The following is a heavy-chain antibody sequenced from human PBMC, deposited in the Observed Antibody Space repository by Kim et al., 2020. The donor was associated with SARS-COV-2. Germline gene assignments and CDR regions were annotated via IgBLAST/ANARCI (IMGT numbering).Heavy chain of an antibody. J-gene: IGHJ4*02. Sequence: SETLSLTCTVSGGSISSGGYYWSWIRQHPGKGLEWIGYIYYSGSTYYNPSLKSRVTISVDTSKNQFSLKLSSVTAADTAVYYCARDSFRVGYKDWGQGTLVTVSS. CDR3: ARDSFRVGYKD. CDR1: GGSISSGGYY. V-gene: IGHV4-31*03. D-gene: IGHD3-22*01. CDR2: IYYSGST.